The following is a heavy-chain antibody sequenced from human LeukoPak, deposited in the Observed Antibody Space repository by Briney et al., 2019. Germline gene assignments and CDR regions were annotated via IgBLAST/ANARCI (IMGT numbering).Heavy chain of an antibody. Sequence: GGSLRLSCATSGFSFSTYTMNWLRQAPGKGLAWVSSISTNSDYIYYADSVKGRFTISRDNAKTSLFLQMNSLAADDTAVYYCGSTLYGVPDYGGQGTLVTVSS. CDR1: GFSFSTYT. CDR2: ISTNSDYI. V-gene: IGHV3-21*01. CDR3: GSTLYGVPDY. J-gene: IGHJ4*02. D-gene: IGHD2-8*01.